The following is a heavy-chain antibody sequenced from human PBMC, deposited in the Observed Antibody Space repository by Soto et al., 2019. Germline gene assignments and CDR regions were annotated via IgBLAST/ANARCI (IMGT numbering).Heavy chain of an antibody. CDR2: IIPIFGTA. D-gene: IGHD2-15*01. CDR3: AYPYCSGGSCYSGSRPFDP. J-gene: IGHJ5*02. Sequence: ASVKVSCKASGGTFSSYAISWVRQAPGQGLEWMGGIIPIFGTANYAQKFQGRVTITADESTSTAYMELSSLRSEDTAVYYCAYPYCSGGSCYSGSRPFDPWGQGTLVTVSS. V-gene: IGHV1-69*13. CDR1: GGTFSSYA.